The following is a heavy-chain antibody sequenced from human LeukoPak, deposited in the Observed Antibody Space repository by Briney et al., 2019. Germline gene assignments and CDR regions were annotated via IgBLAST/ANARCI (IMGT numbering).Heavy chain of an antibody. V-gene: IGHV1-69*13. CDR2: IIPIFGTA. J-gene: IGHJ4*02. CDR1: GGTFCSYA. Sequence: ASVKVSCKASGGTFCSYAISWVRQAPGQGLEWMGGIIPIFGTANYAQKFQGRVTITADESTSTAYMELSSLRSEDTAVYYCALPPERRFLEWGNWGQGTLVTVSS. D-gene: IGHD3-3*01. CDR3: ALPPERRFLEWGN.